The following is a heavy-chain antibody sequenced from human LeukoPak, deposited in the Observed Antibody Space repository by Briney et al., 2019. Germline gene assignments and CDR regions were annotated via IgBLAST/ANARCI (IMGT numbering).Heavy chain of an antibody. J-gene: IGHJ4*02. CDR2: IRSKAYGGTT. CDR3: TRESRLFYYDNSGYSQEFDY. Sequence: GGSLRLSCTASGFTFGDYAMSWVRQAPGKGLEWVGFIRSKAYGGTTEYAASVKGRFTISRDDSKSIANLQMNSLKTEDTAVYYCTRESRLFYYDNSGYSQEFDYWGQGTLVTVSS. CDR1: GFTFGDYA. D-gene: IGHD3-22*01. V-gene: IGHV3-49*04.